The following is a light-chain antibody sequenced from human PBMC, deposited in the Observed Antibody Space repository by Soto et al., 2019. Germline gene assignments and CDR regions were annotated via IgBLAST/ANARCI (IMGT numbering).Light chain of an antibody. CDR1: QDINKY. J-gene: IGKJ2*01. CDR3: QHSYSSTYT. Sequence: DIQMTQSPSSLSAAVGDRVTITCRASQDINKYLNWYHQTPENAPKLLIISTSTLYSGVPSSFSGSRSGTDFTLTISSLQPEDFATYYCQHSYSSTYTFGQGTKVEIK. CDR2: STS. V-gene: IGKV1-39*01.